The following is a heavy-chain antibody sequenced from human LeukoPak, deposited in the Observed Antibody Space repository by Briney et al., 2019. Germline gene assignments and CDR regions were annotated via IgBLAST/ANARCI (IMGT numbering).Heavy chain of an antibody. V-gene: IGHV3-33*01. CDR1: GFTFSSYG. Sequence: PGRSLRLSCAASGFTFSSYGMHWVRQAPGKGLEWVAVIWYDGSNKYYADSVKGRFTISRDNSKNTLYLQMNSLRAEDTAVYYCAIGYSATADYWGQGTLVTVSS. CDR3: AIGYSATADY. CDR2: IWYDGSNK. J-gene: IGHJ4*02. D-gene: IGHD2-21*01.